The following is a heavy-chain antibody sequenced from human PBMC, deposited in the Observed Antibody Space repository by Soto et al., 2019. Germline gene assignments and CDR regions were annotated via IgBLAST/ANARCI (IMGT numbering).Heavy chain of an antibody. D-gene: IGHD6-19*01. CDR3: ARERDPYSRAWQEFDY. Sequence: GGSLRLSCAASGFAFSTYDMHWVRRATGKGLEWVSAIDTASDTYYSDSVMGRFTISRENAKNSFYLQMDSLRAEDTAVYYCARERDPYSRAWQEFDYWGQGTPVTVSS. V-gene: IGHV3-13*01. CDR1: GFAFSTYD. J-gene: IGHJ4*02. CDR2: IDTASDT.